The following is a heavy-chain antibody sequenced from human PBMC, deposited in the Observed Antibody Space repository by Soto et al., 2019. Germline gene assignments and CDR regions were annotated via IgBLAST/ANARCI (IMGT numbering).Heavy chain of an antibody. CDR2: ISSTTNYI. CDR3: AKDPQVGATAPYYFDY. V-gene: IGHV3-21*04. J-gene: IGHJ4*02. D-gene: IGHD1-26*01. CDR1: GFTFTRYS. Sequence: GGSLRLSCAASGFTFTRYSMNWVRQAPGKGLEWVSSISSTTNYIYYGDSMKGRFTISRDNAKNSLYLQMNSLRAEDTAVYYCAKDPQVGATAPYYFDYWGQGTLVTVSS.